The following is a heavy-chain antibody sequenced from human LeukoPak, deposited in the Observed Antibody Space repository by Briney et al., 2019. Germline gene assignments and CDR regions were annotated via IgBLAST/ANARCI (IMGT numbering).Heavy chain of an antibody. Sequence: GGSLRLSCAASGFTFSDYYMCWIRQAPGKGLGWVSYISSSGSTIYYADSVKGRFTISRDNAKESLYLQMSSLRAEDTAVYYCARAPSYYYDSSGYSGSYFDYWGQGTLVTVSS. CDR3: ARAPSYYYDSSGYSGSYFDY. J-gene: IGHJ4*02. CDR2: ISSSGSTI. D-gene: IGHD3-22*01. CDR1: GFTFSDYY. V-gene: IGHV3-11*01.